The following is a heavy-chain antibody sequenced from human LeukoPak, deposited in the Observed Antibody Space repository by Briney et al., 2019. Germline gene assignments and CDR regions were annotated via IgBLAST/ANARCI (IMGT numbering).Heavy chain of an antibody. CDR1: GGSISSSSYY. V-gene: IGHV4-61*02. CDR3: ARLGSGSYYNPRDYYYMDV. J-gene: IGHJ6*03. Sequence: SETLSLTCTVSGGSISSSSYYWSWIRQPAGKGLEWIGRIYTSGSTNYNPSLKSRVTMSVDTSKNQFSLKLSSVTAADTAVYYCARLGSGSYYNPRDYYYMDVWGKGTTVTVSS. D-gene: IGHD3-10*01. CDR2: IYTSGST.